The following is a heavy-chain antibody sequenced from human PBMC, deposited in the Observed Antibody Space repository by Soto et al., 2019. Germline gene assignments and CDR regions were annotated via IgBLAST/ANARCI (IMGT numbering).Heavy chain of an antibody. Sequence: GESLKISCKGSGYSFTSYWIGWVRQMPGKGLEWMGIIYPGDSDTRYSPSLQGQVTISADKSISTAYLQWSSLKASDTAMYYCASHTTYCGGDCYREAFDIWGQGTMVTVSS. D-gene: IGHD2-21*02. V-gene: IGHV5-51*01. J-gene: IGHJ3*02. CDR3: ASHTTYCGGDCYREAFDI. CDR2: IYPGDSDT. CDR1: GYSFTSYW.